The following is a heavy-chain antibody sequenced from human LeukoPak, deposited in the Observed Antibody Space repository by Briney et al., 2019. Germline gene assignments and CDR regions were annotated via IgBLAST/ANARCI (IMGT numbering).Heavy chain of an antibody. CDR1: GDTFSNYA. D-gene: IGHD5-18*01. J-gene: IGHJ4*02. CDR2: IIPIFATA. CDR3: ARESDSSMVINYFDY. Sequence: ASVKVSCKASGDTFSNYAISWVRQAPGQGLEWMGGIIPIFATANYAQKFQGRVPITGDESTNHAYMELSRLRSEDKAVYYCARESDSSMVINYFDYWGQGTLVTVSS. V-gene: IGHV1-69*13.